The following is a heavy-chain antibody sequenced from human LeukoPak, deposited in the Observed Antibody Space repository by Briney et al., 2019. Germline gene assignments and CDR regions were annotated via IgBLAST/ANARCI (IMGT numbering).Heavy chain of an antibody. CDR1: GYTFTSYG. CDR2: ISAYNGNT. CDR3: AKMDSAGNFDY. J-gene: IGHJ4*02. V-gene: IGHV1-18*01. Sequence: GASVKVSCKASGYTFTSYGISWVRQAPGQGLEWMGWISAYNGNTNYAQKLQGRVTMPTNTSTSTAYMELRSLRSDDTAVYYCAKMDSAGNFDYWGQGTLVTVSS. D-gene: IGHD6-13*01.